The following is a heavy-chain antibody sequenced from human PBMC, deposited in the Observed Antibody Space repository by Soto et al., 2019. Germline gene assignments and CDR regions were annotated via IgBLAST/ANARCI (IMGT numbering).Heavy chain of an antibody. CDR3: ARDQGITTFGVYSMYYYGMDV. CDR2: ISTDNGNT. D-gene: IGHD3-3*01. V-gene: IGHV1-18*01. Sequence: GASMKVSCKASGYTFSSSGISWGRPAPGQRLEWLGWISTDNGNTNYAQHLQGRVSLTTDTSTSTAYMDLRSLRSDDTAVYYCARDQGITTFGVYSMYYYGMDVWGQGTTVTVSS. CDR1: GYTFSSSG. J-gene: IGHJ6*02.